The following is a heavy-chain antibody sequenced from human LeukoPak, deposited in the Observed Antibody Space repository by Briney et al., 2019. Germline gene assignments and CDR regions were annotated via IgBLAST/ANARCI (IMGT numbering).Heavy chain of an antibody. CDR2: ISNSGDAT. CDR3: ARGYDFWSGYYKNYGMDV. J-gene: IGHJ6*02. Sequence: GGSLRLSCAASGFTFSNYAMSWVRQAPGKGLEWVSTISNSGDATYYADSVKGRFTISRDNSKNTLYLQMNSLRAEDTAVYYCARGYDFWSGYYKNYGMDVWGQGTTVTVSS. D-gene: IGHD3-3*01. CDR1: GFTFSNYA. V-gene: IGHV3-23*01.